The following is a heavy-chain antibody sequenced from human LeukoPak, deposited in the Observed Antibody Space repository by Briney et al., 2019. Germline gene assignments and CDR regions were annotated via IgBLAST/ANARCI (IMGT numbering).Heavy chain of an antibody. D-gene: IGHD3-3*01. CDR3: ARGSVYDFWSGLDY. V-gene: IGHV4-59*08. CDR2: IYYSGST. Sequence: SETLSLTCTVSGGSISSYYWSWIRQPPGKGLEWIGYIYYSGSTNYNPSLKSRVTISADTSKSQFSLKLSSVTAADTAVYYCARGSVYDFWSGLDYWGQGTLVTVSS. J-gene: IGHJ4*02. CDR1: GGSISSYY.